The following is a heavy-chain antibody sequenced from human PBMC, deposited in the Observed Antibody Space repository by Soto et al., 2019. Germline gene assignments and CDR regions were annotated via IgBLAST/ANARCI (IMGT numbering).Heavy chain of an antibody. CDR1: GFTLSSYS. CDR3: ARMFGFSYGPANRGMDV. Sequence: QVQLVESGGGVAQPGRSLRLFCAASGFTLSSYSLHWVRQSPGKGLEWVAAISSDGTEKHYADSVKGRFTISRDNSKNTLSLLLNSPRTEDTAVYYCARMFGFSYGPANRGMDVWGQGTTVTVPS. J-gene: IGHJ6*02. D-gene: IGHD5-18*01. V-gene: IGHV3-30*04. CDR2: ISSDGTEK.